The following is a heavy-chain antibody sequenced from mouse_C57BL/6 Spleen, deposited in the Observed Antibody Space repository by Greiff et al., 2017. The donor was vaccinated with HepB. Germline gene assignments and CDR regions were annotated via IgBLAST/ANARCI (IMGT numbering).Heavy chain of an antibody. CDR2: IDPSDSYT. D-gene: IGHD2-1*01. Sequence: QVQLQQPGAELVKPGASVKLSCKASGYNFTSYWMQWVKQRPGQGLEWIGEIDPSDSYTNYNQKLKGMATLTVDTSSSTAYMQLSSLTSEDSAVYYCASYGNYDYWGQGTSVTVSS. J-gene: IGHJ4*01. CDR1: GYNFTSYW. CDR3: ASYGNYDY. V-gene: IGHV1-50*01.